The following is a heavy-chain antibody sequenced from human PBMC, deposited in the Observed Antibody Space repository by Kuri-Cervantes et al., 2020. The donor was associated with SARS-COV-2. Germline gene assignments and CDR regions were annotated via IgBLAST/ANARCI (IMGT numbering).Heavy chain of an antibody. V-gene: IGHV3-7*01. Sequence: GESLKISCAASGLTFSSYGMHWVRQPPGKGLEWVANIKQDGSEKYYVDSVKGRFTISRDNAKNSLYLQMNSLRAEDTAVYYCARARMAGPFDYWGQGTLVTVSS. D-gene: IGHD5-24*01. CDR1: GLTFSSYG. CDR3: ARARMAGPFDY. CDR2: IKQDGSEK. J-gene: IGHJ4*02.